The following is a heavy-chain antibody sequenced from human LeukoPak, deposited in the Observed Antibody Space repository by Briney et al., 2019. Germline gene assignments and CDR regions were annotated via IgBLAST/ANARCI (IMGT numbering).Heavy chain of an antibody. V-gene: IGHV3-21*01. CDR2: ISSSSSYI. Sequence: PGGSLRLSCAASGFTFSSYGMNWVRQAPGKGLEWVSCISSSSSYIYYADSVKGRFTISRDNAKNSLYLQMNSLRAEDTAVYYCARVLRYCSGGNCYSGGLGYMDVWGKGTTVTISS. CDR3: ARVLRYCSGGNCYSGGLGYMDV. J-gene: IGHJ6*03. D-gene: IGHD2-15*01. CDR1: GFTFSSYG.